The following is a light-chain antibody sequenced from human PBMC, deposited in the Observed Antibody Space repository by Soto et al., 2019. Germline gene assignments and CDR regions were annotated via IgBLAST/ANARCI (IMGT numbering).Light chain of an antibody. V-gene: IGLV8-61*01. CDR1: SGSVSTNYY. CDR2: STN. CDR3: MLYMGSGMNV. Sequence: QAVVTQEPSFSVCPGGTVTLTCGLSSGSVSTNYYPSWYQQTPGQAPRTLIYSTNTRSSGVPDRFSGSILGNKAALTVTGAHADYESTYYYMLYMGSGMNVFGGRTQLTVL. J-gene: IGLJ7*01.